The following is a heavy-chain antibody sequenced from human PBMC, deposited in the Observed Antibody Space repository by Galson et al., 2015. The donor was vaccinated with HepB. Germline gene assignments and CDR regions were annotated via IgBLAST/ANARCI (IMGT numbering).Heavy chain of an antibody. Sequence: SLRLSCAASGFTVSSNYMSWVRQAPGKGLEWVSVIYSGGSTYYADSVKGRFTISRHNSKNTLYLQMNSLRAEDTAVYYCARDLKGGGYYYDSSGYYRDYYYGMDVWGQGTTVTVSS. CDR2: IYSGGST. J-gene: IGHJ6*02. CDR1: GFTVSSNY. V-gene: IGHV3-53*04. CDR3: ARDLKGGGYYYDSSGYYRDYYYGMDV. D-gene: IGHD3-22*01.